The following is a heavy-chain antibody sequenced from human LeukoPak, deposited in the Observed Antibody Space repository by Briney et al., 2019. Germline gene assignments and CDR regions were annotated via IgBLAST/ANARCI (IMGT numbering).Heavy chain of an antibody. CDR3: ARVVRITMIVVVTRDAFDI. Sequence: SETLSLTCAVYGGSFSGYYWSWIRQPPGKGLEWIWEINHSGSTNYNPSLKSRVTISVDTSKNQFSLKLSSVTAADTAVYYCARVVRITMIVVVTRDAFDIWGQGTMVTVSS. CDR1: GGSFSGYY. D-gene: IGHD3-22*01. J-gene: IGHJ3*02. V-gene: IGHV4-34*01. CDR2: INHSGST.